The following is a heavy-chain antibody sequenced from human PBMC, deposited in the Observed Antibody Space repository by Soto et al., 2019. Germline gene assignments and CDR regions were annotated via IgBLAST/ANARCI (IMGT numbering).Heavy chain of an antibody. CDR1: GFTFSSYA. CDR2: ISGSGTTM. V-gene: IGHV3-23*01. J-gene: IGHJ4*02. D-gene: IGHD3-10*01. Sequence: EVQLLESGGGLVQPGGSLRLSCAASGFTFSSYAMSWVRQAPGKGLEWVSAISGSGTTMYYADSVKGRFTVSRDNAKNSLYLQMNSLRAEDTAVYYCAGDPYYYGSAFWGQGTLVTVSS. CDR3: AGDPYYYGSAF.